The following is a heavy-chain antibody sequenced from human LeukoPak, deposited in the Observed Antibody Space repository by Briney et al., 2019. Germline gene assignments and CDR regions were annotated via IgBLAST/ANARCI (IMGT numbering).Heavy chain of an antibody. V-gene: IGHV3-23*01. D-gene: IGHD3-3*01. CDR2: ICGSGDKT. Sequence: PGGSLRLSCAPSGFTLSSYAMSWVRQAPGKGLEWVSAICGSGDKTYYADSVKGRFTISRDNSKNTLDLQMNSLRAEDTALYYCAKNVGYDFWSGYLEFDHWGQGTLVTVSS. J-gene: IGHJ5*02. CDR1: GFTLSSYA. CDR3: AKNVGYDFWSGYLEFDH.